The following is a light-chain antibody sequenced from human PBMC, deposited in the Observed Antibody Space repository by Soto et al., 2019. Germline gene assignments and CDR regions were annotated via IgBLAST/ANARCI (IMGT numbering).Light chain of an antibody. J-gene: IGKJ5*01. CDR2: DAS. Sequence: AIRLTQSPSCLSASVGDRVSITCRASQGISSALAWYQHKPGKPPKILIYDASSLQSGVPSRFSGSESGTECTLTISSLQPEDFATYYCQQLKSYPFTFGQGTRLEIK. V-gene: IGKV1-13*02. CDR1: QGISSA. CDR3: QQLKSYPFT.